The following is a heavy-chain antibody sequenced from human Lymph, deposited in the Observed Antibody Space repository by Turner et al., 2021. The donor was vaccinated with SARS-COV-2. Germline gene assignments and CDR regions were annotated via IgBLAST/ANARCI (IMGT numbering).Heavy chain of an antibody. Sequence: QLQLQESGPGPVKPSETLSITCTVSGGYISSSRYYWGWIRQPPGKGLEWIGSMYYSGSTYYNPSLKSRVTISVDTSKNQFSLKLSSVTAADMALYYCARRRQWLVHWYFDLWGRGTLVTVSS. CDR3: ARRRQWLVHWYFDL. D-gene: IGHD6-19*01. CDR1: GGYISSSRYY. J-gene: IGHJ2*01. CDR2: MYYSGST. V-gene: IGHV4-39*01.